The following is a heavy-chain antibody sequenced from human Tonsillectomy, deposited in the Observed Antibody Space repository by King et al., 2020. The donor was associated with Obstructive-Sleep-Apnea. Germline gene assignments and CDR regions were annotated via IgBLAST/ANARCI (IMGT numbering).Heavy chain of an antibody. CDR2: ISSTTCTI. D-gene: IGHD3-16*01. Sequence: VQLVESGGGLVQPGGSLRLSCSASVITFSSYSMNWVRQAPGTGLDWVSYISSTTCTISYADSVKGRFNNSRDHAKNSPYLQMNSLRAEDTAVYYCATGGPDAFDFWGRGTMVTVSS. CDR3: ATGGPDAFDF. V-gene: IGHV3-48*04. CDR1: VITFSSYS. J-gene: IGHJ3*01.